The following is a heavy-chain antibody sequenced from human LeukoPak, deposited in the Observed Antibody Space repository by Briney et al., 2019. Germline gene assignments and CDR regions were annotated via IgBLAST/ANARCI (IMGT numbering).Heavy chain of an antibody. CDR2: IRYDGSNK. Sequence: QTGGSLRLSCAASGFTFSSYGMHWVRQAPGKGLEWVAFIRYDGSNKYYADSVKGRFTISRDNSKNTLYLQMNSLRAEDTAVYYCAKDQRSKPSPLDYWGQGTLVTVSS. V-gene: IGHV3-30*02. J-gene: IGHJ4*02. CDR3: AKDQRSKPSPLDY. CDR1: GFTFSSYG. D-gene: IGHD1-14*01.